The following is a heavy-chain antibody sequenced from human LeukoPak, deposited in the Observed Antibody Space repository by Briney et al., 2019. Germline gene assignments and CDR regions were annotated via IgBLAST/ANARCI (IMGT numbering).Heavy chain of an antibody. CDR2: INHSGST. CDR1: GGSFSGYY. V-gene: IGHV4-34*01. Sequence: SETLSLTCAVSGGSFSGYYWSWIRQPPQQGLEWMGEINHSGSTNYNPSLKSRVSISVDTSKNQFSLKVGSVTAADTAVYYCARRRVFLWFGELPFDYWGQGTLVTVSS. J-gene: IGHJ4*02. D-gene: IGHD3-10*01. CDR3: ARRRVFLWFGELPFDY.